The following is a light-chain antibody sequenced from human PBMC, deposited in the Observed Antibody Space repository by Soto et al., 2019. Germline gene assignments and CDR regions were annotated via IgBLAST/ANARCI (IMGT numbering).Light chain of an antibody. V-gene: IGKV3-20*01. CDR1: QSVSNY. J-gene: IGKJ1*01. CDR2: GAS. Sequence: EIVLTQSPGTLSLSPGERATLSCRASQSVSNYLAWYQRKPGQAARLLIYGASSWATGIPDRFSGSGSGTDFTLTISRLEPEDFAVYYCHQYGGSPQTFGQGTKVEIK. CDR3: HQYGGSPQT.